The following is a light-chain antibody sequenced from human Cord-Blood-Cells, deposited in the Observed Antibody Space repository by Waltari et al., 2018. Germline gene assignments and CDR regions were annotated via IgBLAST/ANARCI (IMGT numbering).Light chain of an antibody. CDR1: SSDVGGYNY. Sequence: QSALTQPPSASGSPGQSVTISCTGTSSDVGGYNYVSWYQQHPGKAPKLMIYEVSKRPVGVPDRSSGSKSGNTASLTVSGLQAEDEADYYCSSYAGSNNPYVFGTGTKVTVL. CDR2: EVS. J-gene: IGLJ1*01. CDR3: SSYAGSNNPYV. V-gene: IGLV2-8*01.